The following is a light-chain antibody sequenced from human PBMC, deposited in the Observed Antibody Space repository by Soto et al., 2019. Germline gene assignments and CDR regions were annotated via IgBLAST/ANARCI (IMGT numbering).Light chain of an antibody. V-gene: IGKV1-5*03. CDR2: KAS. J-gene: IGKJ1*01. Sequence: DIQMTQSPSTLSASVGDRVTITCRASQSISSWLAWYQQKPGKAPKLLIYKASTLESGVPSRFSGSESGTEFTLTINSLQPDDFATYYCQQYSDWWTFGQGTKVEIK. CDR3: QQYSDWWT. CDR1: QSISSW.